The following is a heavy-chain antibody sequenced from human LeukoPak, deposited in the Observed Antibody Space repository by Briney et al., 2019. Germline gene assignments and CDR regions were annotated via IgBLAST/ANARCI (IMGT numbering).Heavy chain of an antibody. J-gene: IGHJ4*02. CDR3: AKDKRVIWSGYDFDY. V-gene: IGHV3-33*06. CDR1: GFTFSSYG. CDR2: IWYDGSNE. Sequence: GGSLRLSCAASGFTFSSYGMHWVRQAPGKGLEWVAVIWYDGSNEYYADSVKGRFTISRDNSKNTLYLQMNSLRAEDTAVYYCAKDKRVIWSGYDFDYWGQGTLVTVSS. D-gene: IGHD5-12*01.